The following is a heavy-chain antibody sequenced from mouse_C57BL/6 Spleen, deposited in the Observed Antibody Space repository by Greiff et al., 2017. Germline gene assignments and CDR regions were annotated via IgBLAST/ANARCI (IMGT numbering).Heavy chain of an antibody. CDR3: ARRAMGYAMDY. D-gene: IGHD3-1*01. V-gene: IGHV5-17*01. Sequence: DVQLVESGGGLVKPGGSLKLSCAASGFTFSDYGMHWVRQAPEKGLEWVAYISSGSSTIYYADTVKGRFTISRDNAKNTLFLQMTSLRSEDTAMYYCARRAMGYAMDYWGQGTSVTVSS. CDR1: GFTFSDYG. J-gene: IGHJ4*01. CDR2: ISSGSSTI.